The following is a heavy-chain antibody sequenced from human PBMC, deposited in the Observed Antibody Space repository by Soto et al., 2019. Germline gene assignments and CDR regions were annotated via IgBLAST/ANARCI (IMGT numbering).Heavy chain of an antibody. CDR3: AKAAMTLVVIRLDS. CDR1: GFTFSNYA. CDR2: ISGRGGST. Sequence: PGGSLRLSCAASGFTFSNYAMNWVRQAPGKGLEWVSTISGRGGSTYYADSVKGRFTISRDNSKNILYPQMNSLRAEDTAVYYCAKAAMTLVVIRLDSWGQGTLVTVSS. D-gene: IGHD3-22*01. J-gene: IGHJ4*02. V-gene: IGHV3-23*01.